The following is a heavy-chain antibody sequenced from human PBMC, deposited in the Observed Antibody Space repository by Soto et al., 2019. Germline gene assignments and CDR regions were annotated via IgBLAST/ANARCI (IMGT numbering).Heavy chain of an antibody. J-gene: IGHJ2*01. V-gene: IGHV1-69*06. Sequence: QVQLVQSGAEVKKPGSSVKVSCKASGGTFSSYAISWVRQAPGQGLEWMGGIIPIFGTANYAQKFQGRVTITADKSQTTAYMQLSSLRSEDTAVYYCARDGAILGVWYFALWGRGTLVTVSS. CDR1: GGTFSSYA. CDR3: ARDGAILGVWYFAL. CDR2: IIPIFGTA. D-gene: IGHD3-16*01.